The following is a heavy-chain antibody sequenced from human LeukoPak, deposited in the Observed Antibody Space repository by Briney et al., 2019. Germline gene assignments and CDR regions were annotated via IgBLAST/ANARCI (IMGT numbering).Heavy chain of an antibody. CDR2: INPNSGGT. Sequence: ASVKVSCKASGYTFTGYYMHWVRQAPGQGLEWMGWINPNSGGTNYAQKFQGRVTMTRDTSISTAYMELSSLRSEDTAVYYCARGDYYGSGTPFDPWGQGTLVTVSS. CDR1: GYTFTGYY. J-gene: IGHJ5*02. V-gene: IGHV1-2*02. D-gene: IGHD3-10*01. CDR3: ARGDYYGSGTPFDP.